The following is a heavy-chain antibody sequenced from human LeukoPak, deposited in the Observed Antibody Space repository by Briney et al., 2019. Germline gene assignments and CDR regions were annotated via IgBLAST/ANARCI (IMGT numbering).Heavy chain of an antibody. V-gene: IGHV1-2*02. CDR3: ARGLYCSSTSCYDFDY. D-gene: IGHD2-2*01. CDR2: INPNSGGT. Sequence: ASVKVSCKASGYTFTGYYMHWVRQAPGQGLEWMGWINPNSGGTNYAQKFQGRVTMTRDTSISTAYMELSRLRSDDTAVYYCARGLYCSSTSCYDFDYWGQGTLVTVSS. CDR1: GYTFTGYY. J-gene: IGHJ4*02.